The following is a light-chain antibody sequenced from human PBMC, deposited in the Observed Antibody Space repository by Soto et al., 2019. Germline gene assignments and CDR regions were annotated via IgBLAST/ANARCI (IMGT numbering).Light chain of an antibody. CDR1: SSDVGSYKD. V-gene: IGLV2-11*01. J-gene: IGLJ1*01. CDR2: DVS. Sequence: QSALSQPRSVSGSAGQSVTISCTGTSSDVGSYKDVSWYQHHPGKVPKLMIHDVSERPSGVPDRFSGSKSGNTASLTISGLQAEDEANYYCCAYADTFYVFGTGTKVTVL. CDR3: CAYADTFYV.